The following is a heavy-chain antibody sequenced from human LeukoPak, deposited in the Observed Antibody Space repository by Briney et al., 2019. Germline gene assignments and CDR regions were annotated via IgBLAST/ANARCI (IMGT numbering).Heavy chain of an antibody. D-gene: IGHD3-3*01. J-gene: IGHJ3*02. V-gene: IGHV3-23*01. Sequence: GGSLRLSCAASGFTFSSYAMTWVRQAPGKGLEWVSAISGSGYNSYYADSVNGRFTISRANSKNILFLQMNSLRGEDTAIYYCAKWMVRRDFWSGAFDIWGQGTMVTV. CDR3: AKWMVRRDFWSGAFDI. CDR1: GFTFSSYA. CDR2: ISGSGYNS.